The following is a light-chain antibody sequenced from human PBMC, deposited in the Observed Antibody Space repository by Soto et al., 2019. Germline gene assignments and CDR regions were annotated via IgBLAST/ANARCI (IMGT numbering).Light chain of an antibody. Sequence: EIVMTQSPATLSVSPGERATLSCRASQSVSSNLAWYQQKPGQAPRLLIYGASTRATGIPARFSGSGSGTEFTLTISSLQSEDFAVYYGQQYNNCPRQSTLGPGTKLEIK. CDR2: GAS. CDR3: QQYNNCPRQST. J-gene: IGKJ2*01. CDR1: QSVSSN. V-gene: IGKV3-15*01.